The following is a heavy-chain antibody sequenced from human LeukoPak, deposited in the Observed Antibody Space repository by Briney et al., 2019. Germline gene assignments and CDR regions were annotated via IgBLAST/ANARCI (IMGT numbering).Heavy chain of an antibody. V-gene: IGHV4-59*08. CDR3: ARHGTQWLRYPNFDY. CDR1: GGSISSYY. J-gene: IGHJ4*02. D-gene: IGHD6-19*01. CDR2: IYYNGNT. Sequence: SETLSLTCTVSGGSISSYYWSWIRQPPGEGLEWIGSIYYNGNTDYNPSLKSRVTISVDTSNNQFSLKLSPVTAADTAVYYCARHGTQWLRYPNFDYWGQGTLVTVSS.